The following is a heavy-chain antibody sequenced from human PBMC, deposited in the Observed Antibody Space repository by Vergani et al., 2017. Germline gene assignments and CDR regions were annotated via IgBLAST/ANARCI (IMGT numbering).Heavy chain of an antibody. CDR3: ARDHFGSSWYYYYYYGMDV. V-gene: IGHV3-7*04. CDR2: IKQDGSEK. Sequence: EVQLVESGGGLVQPGGSLRLSCAASGFTFSSYWMSWVRQAPGKGLEWVANIKQDGSEKYYVDSVKGRFTISRDNAKNSLYLQMNSLRAEDTAVYYCARDHFGSSWYYYYYYGMDVWGQGTTVTVSS. J-gene: IGHJ6*02. D-gene: IGHD6-13*01. CDR1: GFTFSSYW.